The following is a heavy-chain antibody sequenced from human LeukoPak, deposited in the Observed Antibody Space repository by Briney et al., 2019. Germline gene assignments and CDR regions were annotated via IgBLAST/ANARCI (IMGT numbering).Heavy chain of an antibody. Sequence: GGSLRLSCAASGFTFSDAVMSWVRQAPGKGVEGVSAICGDGGVTYYAASVKGRFTISRDNCQSTVYLQMNSLSAEDTATYYCAKVGYCSSNCFRTHDYWGQGALVTVSS. D-gene: IGHD2-15*01. CDR1: GFTFSDAV. J-gene: IGHJ4*02. V-gene: IGHV3-23*01. CDR3: AKVGYCSSNCFRTHDY. CDR2: ICGDGGVT.